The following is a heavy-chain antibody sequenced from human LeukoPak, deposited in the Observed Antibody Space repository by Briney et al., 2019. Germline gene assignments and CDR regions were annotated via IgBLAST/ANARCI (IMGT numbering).Heavy chain of an antibody. D-gene: IGHD5-18*01. CDR2: INRSGST. V-gene: IGHV4-34*01. Sequence: SETLSLTCAVYGGSFSGYYWSWIRQPPGKGLERIGEINRSGSTNYNPSLKSRVTISVDTSKNQFSLKLSSVTAADTAVYYCATQPDTAMISRWFDPLGPGNPGHRLL. J-gene: IGHJ5*02. CDR3: ATQPDTAMISRWFDP. CDR1: GGSFSGYY.